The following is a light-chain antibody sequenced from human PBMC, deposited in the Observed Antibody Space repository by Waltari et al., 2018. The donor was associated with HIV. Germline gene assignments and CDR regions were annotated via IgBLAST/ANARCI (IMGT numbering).Light chain of an antibody. V-gene: IGKV1-NL1*01. J-gene: IGKJ2*01. CDR2: LAY. CDR3: QQYYHLPRT. CDR1: QDISNS. Sequence: DIQMTQSPSSLSASVGDTVTITCGASQDISNSLAWYQQQPGRAPVLLVYLAYNLQNGVPSRFSARGSGTNFTLTLNSLQPEELATYYCQQYYHLPRTFGQGTKLQI.